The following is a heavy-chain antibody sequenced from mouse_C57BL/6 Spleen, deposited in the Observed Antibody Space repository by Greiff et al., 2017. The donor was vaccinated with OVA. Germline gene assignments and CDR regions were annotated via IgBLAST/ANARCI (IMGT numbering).Heavy chain of an antibody. CDR3: ARQGGSRDWYFDV. CDR2: INPGSGGT. D-gene: IGHD1-1*01. V-gene: IGHV1-54*01. J-gene: IGHJ1*03. Sequence: QVQLQQSGAELVRPGTSVKVSRKASGYAFTNYLIEWVKQRPGQGLEWIGVINPGSGGTNYNEKFKGKATLTADKSSSTAYMQLSSLTSEDSAVYFCARQGGSRDWYFDVWGTGTTVTVSS. CDR1: GYAFTNYL.